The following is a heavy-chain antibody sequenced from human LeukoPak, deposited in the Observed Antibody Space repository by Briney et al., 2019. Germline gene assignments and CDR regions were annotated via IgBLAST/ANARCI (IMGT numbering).Heavy chain of an antibody. CDR2: IYTSGST. V-gene: IGHV4-4*07. D-gene: IGHD6-13*01. CDR1: GGSISSYY. Sequence: SETLSLTCTVSGGSISSYYWSWIRQPAGKGLEWIGRIYTSGSTNYNPSLESRVTISVDTSKNQFSLKLTSVTAADTAVYYCAREGIAEADFDYWGQGTLVTVSS. J-gene: IGHJ4*02. CDR3: AREGIAEADFDY.